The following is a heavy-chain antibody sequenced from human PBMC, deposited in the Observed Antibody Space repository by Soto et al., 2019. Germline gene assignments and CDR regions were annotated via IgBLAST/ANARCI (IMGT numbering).Heavy chain of an antibody. J-gene: IGHJ5*01. D-gene: IGHD1-7*01. CDR1: GFTFSSYD. V-gene: IGHV3-64*01. Sequence: EVQLAESGGGMVQPGGSLRRSCIACGFTFSSYDMHWVRQAPGKGLEYVSSISSNGGTTYYGNSVKGRFTISRDNSKNTLYLQLGSLRAEDMAVYYCVSRVSGNYDSWCPGNLVSVSS. CDR3: VSRVSGNYDS. CDR2: ISSNGGTT.